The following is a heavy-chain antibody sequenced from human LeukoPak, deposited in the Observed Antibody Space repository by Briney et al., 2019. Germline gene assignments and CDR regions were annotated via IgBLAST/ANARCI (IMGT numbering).Heavy chain of an antibody. CDR1: GYTFTGYY. CDR2: INPNSGNI. V-gene: IGHV1-2*02. CDR3: ARWTMMGVAFDI. J-gene: IGHJ3*02. Sequence: GASVKVSCKASGYTFTGYYMHWVRQAPGQGLEWMGWINPNSGNINYAQKFEGRVTMTRDTSISTAYMELSRLRSDDTAVYYCARWTMMGVAFDIWGQGTMVTVSS. D-gene: IGHD3-22*01.